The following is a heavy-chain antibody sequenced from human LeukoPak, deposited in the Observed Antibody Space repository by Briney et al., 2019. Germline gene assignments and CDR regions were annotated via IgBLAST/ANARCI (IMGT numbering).Heavy chain of an antibody. CDR2: INAGNGNT. CDR1: GYTFTSYA. Sequence: GASVKVSYKASGYTFTSYAMHWVRQAPGQRLEWMGWINAGNGNTKYSQKFQGRVTITRDTSASTAYMELSSLRSEDTAVYYCARLRWSGYGSDNWFDPWGQGTLVTVSS. CDR3: ARLRWSGYGSDNWFDP. D-gene: IGHD3-10*01. V-gene: IGHV1-3*01. J-gene: IGHJ5*02.